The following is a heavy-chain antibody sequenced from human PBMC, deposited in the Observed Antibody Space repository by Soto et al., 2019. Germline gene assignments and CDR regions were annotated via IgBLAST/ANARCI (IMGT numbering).Heavy chain of an antibody. Sequence: SVKVSFKASGGTFSSYAISWVRQAPGQGLEWMGGIIPIFGTANYAQKFQGRVTITADESTSTAYMELSSLRSEDTAVYYCARAGGSGSYYYYFDYWGQGTLVTVSS. CDR1: GGTFSSYA. D-gene: IGHD3-10*01. V-gene: IGHV1-69*13. CDR2: IIPIFGTA. CDR3: ARAGGSGSYYYYFDY. J-gene: IGHJ4*02.